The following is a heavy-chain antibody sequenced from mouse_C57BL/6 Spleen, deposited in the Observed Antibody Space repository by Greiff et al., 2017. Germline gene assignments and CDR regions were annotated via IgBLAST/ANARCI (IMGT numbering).Heavy chain of an antibody. CDR2: INPNNGGT. CDR3: ARDDYDGYWYFDV. CDR1: GYTFTHYN. Sequence: VQLQQSGPELVKPGASVKIPCKASGYTFTHYNMDWVKQSHGKSLEWIGDINPNNGGTIYNQKFKGKATLTVDKSSSTAYMELRSLTSEDTAVYYCARDDYDGYWYFDVWGTGTTVTVSS. V-gene: IGHV1-18*01. J-gene: IGHJ1*03. D-gene: IGHD2-4*01.